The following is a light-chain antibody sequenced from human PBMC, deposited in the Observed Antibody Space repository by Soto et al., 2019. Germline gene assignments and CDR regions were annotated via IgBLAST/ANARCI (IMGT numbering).Light chain of an antibody. Sequence: EIVMTQSPATLSLSPGERATLSCRASQSITSSYLAWYQQKPGRAPRLLIYGASSRATGIPDRFSGSGSGTDFTLTISRLEPEDFAVYYCHQYDSWTFGQGTKV. CDR3: HQYDSWT. CDR2: GAS. J-gene: IGKJ1*01. CDR1: QSITSSY. V-gene: IGKV3-20*01.